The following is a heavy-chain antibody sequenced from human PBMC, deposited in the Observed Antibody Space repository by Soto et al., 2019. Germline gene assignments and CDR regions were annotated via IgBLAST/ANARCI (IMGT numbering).Heavy chain of an antibody. CDR1: GFIFSGYS. CDR3: ARDLGVRVVRGVTHYYYSGMDV. D-gene: IGHD3-10*01. J-gene: IGHJ6*02. V-gene: IGHV3-30-3*01. Sequence: GGSLRLSCAASGFIFSGYSMHWVRQAPGKGLEWVAVISYDGSNKYYADSVKGRFTISRDNSKNTLYLQMNSLRAEDTTVYYCARDLGVRVVRGVTHYYYSGMDVWGQGTTVTVSS. CDR2: ISYDGSNK.